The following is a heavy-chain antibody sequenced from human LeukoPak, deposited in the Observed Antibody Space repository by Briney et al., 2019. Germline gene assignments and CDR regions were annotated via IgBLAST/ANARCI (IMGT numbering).Heavy chain of an antibody. CDR1: GFTFSGSA. CDR3: AADSTPMVRGIIIAFAY. D-gene: IGHD3-10*01. Sequence: SVKVSCKASGFTFSGSAVQWVRQARGRRLEWLGWIIVDSGNTHYVQKLQERVTITRDMSTNTAYMELSSLTSEDTAVYYCAADSTPMVRGIIIAFAYWGQGTQVTVSS. V-gene: IGHV1-58*01. J-gene: IGHJ4*02. CDR2: IIVDSGNT.